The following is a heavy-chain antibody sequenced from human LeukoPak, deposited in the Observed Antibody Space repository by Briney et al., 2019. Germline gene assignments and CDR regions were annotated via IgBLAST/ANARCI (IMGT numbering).Heavy chain of an antibody. CDR3: ARDQGYYYYYGMDV. J-gene: IGHJ6*02. CDR1: GFSFSNYF. V-gene: IGHV3-21*01. Sequence: PGGSLRLSCEASGFSFSNYFINWVRQAPGKGLEWVSSISSSGSYIYYADSVKGRFTISRDNAKNSLYLQMNSLRAEDTAVYYCARDQGYYYYYGMDVWGQGTTVTVSS. CDR2: ISSSGSYI.